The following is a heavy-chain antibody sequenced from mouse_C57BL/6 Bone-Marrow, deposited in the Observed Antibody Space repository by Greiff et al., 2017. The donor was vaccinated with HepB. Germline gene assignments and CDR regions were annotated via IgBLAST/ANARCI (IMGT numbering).Heavy chain of an antibody. Sequence: QVQLQQSGAELVMPGASVKLSCKASGYTFTSYWMHWVKQRPGQGLEWIGEIDPSDSYTNYNQKFKGKSTLTVDKSSSTAYMQLGSLTSEDSAVYYCARRRLPTTGYFDVWGTGTTVTVSS. D-gene: IGHD2-4*01. V-gene: IGHV1-69*01. CDR2: IDPSDSYT. J-gene: IGHJ1*03. CDR3: ARRRLPTTGYFDV. CDR1: GYTFTSYW.